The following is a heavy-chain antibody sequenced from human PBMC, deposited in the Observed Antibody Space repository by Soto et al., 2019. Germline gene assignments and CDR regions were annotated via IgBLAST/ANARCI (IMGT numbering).Heavy chain of an antibody. CDR3: VRTSMVVAAATREAY. Sequence: EVQLVESGGGLVQPGESLRLSCAASGFTFSSYWMHWVRQAPGKGLVWVSRINSDGSSTSYAGSVKGRFTISRDNAKNTLYLQMNSLRDEDTAVYYCVRTSMVVAAATREAYWGQGTLVTVSS. D-gene: IGHD2-15*01. V-gene: IGHV3-74*01. CDR2: INSDGSST. J-gene: IGHJ4*02. CDR1: GFTFSSYW.